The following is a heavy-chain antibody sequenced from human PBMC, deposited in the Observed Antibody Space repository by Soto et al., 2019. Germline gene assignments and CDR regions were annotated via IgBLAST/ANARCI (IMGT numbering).Heavy chain of an antibody. V-gene: IGHV3-21*01. J-gene: IGHJ6*02. CDR3: ARAYGFWSGYSPNYGMDV. D-gene: IGHD3-3*01. CDR2: ISSSSSYI. Sequence: XGSLRLSCSASGFTFSSYSMNWVRQAPGKGLEWVSSISSSSSYIYYADSVKGRFTISRDNAKNSLYLQMNSLRAEDTAVYYCARAYGFWSGYSPNYGMDVWGQGTTVTVSS. CDR1: GFTFSSYS.